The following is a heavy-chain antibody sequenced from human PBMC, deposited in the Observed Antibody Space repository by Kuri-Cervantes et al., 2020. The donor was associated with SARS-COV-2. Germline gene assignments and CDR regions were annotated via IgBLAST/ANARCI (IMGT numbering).Heavy chain of an antibody. V-gene: IGHV4-38-2*02. CDR3: ARDSLSVWTDD. CDR2: IYHSGST. Sequence: SQTLSLTCAVSGYSISSGYYWDWIRQPPGKGLEWIGCIYHSGSTYYNPSLKSRVTISVDTSKNQFSLKLSSVTAADTAVYYCARDSLSVWTDDWGQGTLVTVSS. D-gene: IGHD5/OR15-5a*01. J-gene: IGHJ4*02. CDR1: GYSISSGYY.